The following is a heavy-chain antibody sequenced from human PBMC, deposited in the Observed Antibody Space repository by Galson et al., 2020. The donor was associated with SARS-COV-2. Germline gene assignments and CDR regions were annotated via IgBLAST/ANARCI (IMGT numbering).Heavy chain of an antibody. J-gene: IGHJ4*02. CDR3: ARDRGITGTTSGDY. D-gene: IGHD1-7*01. V-gene: IGHV3-21*01. CDR1: GFTFSSYS. Sequence: GGSLRLSCAASGFTFSSYSMNWVRQAPGKGLEWVSSISSSSSYIYYADSVKGRFTISGDNAKNSLYLQMNSLRAEDTAVYYCARDRGITGTTSGDYWGQGTLVTVSS. CDR2: ISSSSSYI.